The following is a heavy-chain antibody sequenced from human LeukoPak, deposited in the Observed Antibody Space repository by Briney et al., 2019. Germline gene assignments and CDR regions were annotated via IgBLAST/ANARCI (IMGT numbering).Heavy chain of an antibody. Sequence: PGGSLRLSCAASGFTVSSNYMSWIRQAPGKGLEWVSVIYSGGSTYYADSVKGRFTISRDNSKNTLYLQMNSLRAEDTAVYYCARDGSSGTFDYWGQGTLVTVSS. CDR2: IYSGGST. CDR3: ARDGSSGTFDY. V-gene: IGHV3-66*02. CDR1: GFTVSSNY. D-gene: IGHD6-6*01. J-gene: IGHJ4*02.